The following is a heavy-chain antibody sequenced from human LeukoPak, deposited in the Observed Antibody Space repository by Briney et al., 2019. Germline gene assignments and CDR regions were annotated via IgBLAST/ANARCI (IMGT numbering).Heavy chain of an antibody. CDR2: IWYDGSNK. J-gene: IGHJ6*02. CDR1: GFTFSSYG. CDR3: ARDRGYCSSTSCYLSGMDV. Sequence: GGSLRLSCAASGFTFSSYGMHWVRQAPGKGPEWVAVIWYDGSNKYYADSVKGRFTISRDNSKNTLYLQMNSLRAEDTAVCYCARDRGYCSSTSCYLSGMDVWGQGTTVTVSS. V-gene: IGHV3-33*01. D-gene: IGHD2-2*01.